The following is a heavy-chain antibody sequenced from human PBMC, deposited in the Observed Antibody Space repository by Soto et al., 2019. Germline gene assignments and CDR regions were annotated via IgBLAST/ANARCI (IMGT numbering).Heavy chain of an antibody. Sequence: PSETLSLTCDVSGYSISSGYLWGWIRQPPGKGLEWIGNIYHSGTTSYNPSLKRRVTVSVDTSKNQISLNLTSVTATDTDIYFCSRDFFGNHYFDYWGQGILVTVSS. CDR1: GYSISSGYL. CDR3: SRDFFGNHYFDY. J-gene: IGHJ4*02. CDR2: IYHSGTT. V-gene: IGHV4-38-2*02. D-gene: IGHD3-10*01.